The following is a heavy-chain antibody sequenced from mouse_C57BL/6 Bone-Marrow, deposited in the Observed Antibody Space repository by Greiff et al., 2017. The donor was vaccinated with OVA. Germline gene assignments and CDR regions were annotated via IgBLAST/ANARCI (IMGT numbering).Heavy chain of an antibody. J-gene: IGHJ2*01. CDR2: IKYDGSST. Sequence: EVKVVESEGGLVQPGSSMKLSCTASGFTFSDYYMAWVRQVPEKGLEWVANIKYDGSSTYYLDSLKSRFIISRDNAKYILYLQMSSLKSEDTATYYCARGELYFDYWGQGTTLTDSS. CDR3: ARGELYFDY. V-gene: IGHV5-16*01. CDR1: GFTFSDYY.